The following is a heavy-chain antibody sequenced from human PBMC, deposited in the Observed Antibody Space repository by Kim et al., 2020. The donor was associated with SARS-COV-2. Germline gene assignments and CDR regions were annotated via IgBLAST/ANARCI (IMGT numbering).Heavy chain of an antibody. Sequence: GRFTIARDNSKNTLYLQMNSLRAEDTAVYYCARGSYGSGSYYHPDYFDYWGQGTLVTVSS. V-gene: IGHV3-30*01. J-gene: IGHJ4*02. D-gene: IGHD3-10*01. CDR3: ARGSYGSGSYYHPDYFDY.